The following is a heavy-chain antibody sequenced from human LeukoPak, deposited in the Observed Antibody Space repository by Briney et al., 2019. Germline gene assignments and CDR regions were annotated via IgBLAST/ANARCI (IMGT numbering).Heavy chain of an antibody. V-gene: IGHV3-64*01. D-gene: IGHD3-10*01. CDR3: ARSVDYYYGSGSYYPFDY. J-gene: IGHJ4*02. Sequence: PGGSLRLSCAASGFTFSSYSMNWVRQAPGKGLEYVSAISSNGGSTYYANSVKGRFTISRDNSKNTLYLQMNSLRAEDTALYYCARSVDYYYGSGSYYPFDYWGQGTLVTVSS. CDR2: ISSNGGST. CDR1: GFTFSSYS.